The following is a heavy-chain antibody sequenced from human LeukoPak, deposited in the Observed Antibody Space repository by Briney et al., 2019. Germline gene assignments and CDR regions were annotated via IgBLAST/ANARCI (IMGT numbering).Heavy chain of an antibody. Sequence: GGSLRLSCAASGFTFSSYGMHWVRQAPGKGLEWVAVISYDGSNKYYADSVKGRFTISRDNSKNTLYLQMNSLRAEDTAVYYCAKDTVFRLLYYYYYYGMDVWGQGTTVTVSS. CDR1: GFTFSSYG. V-gene: IGHV3-30*18. CDR2: ISYDGSNK. CDR3: AKDTVFRLLYYYYYYGMDV. D-gene: IGHD2-21*02. J-gene: IGHJ6*02.